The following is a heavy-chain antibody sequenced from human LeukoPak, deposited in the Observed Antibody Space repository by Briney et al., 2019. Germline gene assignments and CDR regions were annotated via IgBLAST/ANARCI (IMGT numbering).Heavy chain of an antibody. V-gene: IGHV1-18*01. CDR2: ISAYDGNT. Sequence: ASVKVSCKASGYTFTSYGISWVRQAPGQGLEWMGWISAYDGNTNYAQKRQGRVTMTTDTSTSTAYVELRSLRSDDTAVYYCARDCSVYCSSISCCFRAFDIWGQGTMVTVSS. J-gene: IGHJ3*02. CDR1: GYTFTSYG. CDR3: ARDCSVYCSSISCCFRAFDI. D-gene: IGHD2-2*01.